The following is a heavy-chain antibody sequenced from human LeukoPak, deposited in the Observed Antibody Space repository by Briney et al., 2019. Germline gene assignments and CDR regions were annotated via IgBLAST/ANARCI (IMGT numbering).Heavy chain of an antibody. D-gene: IGHD4-23*01. Sequence: ASVKVSCKASGYTFTGYYMHWVRQAPGQGLEWMGWINPNSGGTNYAQKFQGRVTMTRDTSIITAYMELSRLRSDDTAVYYCARDDYGGNSYDYWRQGTLVTVSS. J-gene: IGHJ4*02. V-gene: IGHV1-2*02. CDR1: GYTFTGYY. CDR3: ARDDYGGNSYDY. CDR2: INPNSGGT.